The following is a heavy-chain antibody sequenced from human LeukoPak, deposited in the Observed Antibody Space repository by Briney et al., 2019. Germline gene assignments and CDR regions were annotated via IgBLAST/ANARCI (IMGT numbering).Heavy chain of an antibody. CDR3: AKLRGPTSGAPDY. V-gene: IGHV3-23*01. Sequence: GGSLRLSRAASGFTFSSYAMTWVRQAPGKGLEWVSGISGSGGSIYYADSVKGRFTISRDNSKNTLYLQMNSLRAEDTALYYCAKLRGPTSGAPDYWGQGTLVTVSS. J-gene: IGHJ4*02. D-gene: IGHD1-1*01. CDR1: GFTFSSYA. CDR2: ISGSGGSI.